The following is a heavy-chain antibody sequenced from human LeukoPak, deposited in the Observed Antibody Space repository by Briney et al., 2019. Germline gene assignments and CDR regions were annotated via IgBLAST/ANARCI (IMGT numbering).Heavy chain of an antibody. CDR1: VFTFSSYG. CDR2: ISGGGGGT. CDR3: AKRVAHSSGAYWDY. V-gene: IGHV3-23*01. J-gene: IGHJ4*02. D-gene: IGHD6-19*01. Sequence: GGSLRLSCEASVFTFSSYGMSWVRQAPGKGLEWVSAISGGGGGTYYADSVKGRFTISRDNSKNTLYLQMNSLRAEDAAVYFCAKRVAHSSGAYWDYWGQGILVTVSS.